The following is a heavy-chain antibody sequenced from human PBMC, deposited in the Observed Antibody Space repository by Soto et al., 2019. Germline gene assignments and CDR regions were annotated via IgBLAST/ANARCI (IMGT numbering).Heavy chain of an antibody. D-gene: IGHD1-26*01. CDR1: GGSISSYY. J-gene: IGHJ4*02. CDR3: ASSYSGSYWGYFDH. V-gene: IGHV4-59*01. CDR2: IYYSGST. Sequence: SETLSLTCTVSGGSISSYYWSWIRQPPGKGLEWIGYIYYSGSTNYNPSLKSRVTISVDTSKNQFSLKLSSVTAADTAVYYCASSYSGSYWGYFDHWGQGTLVTVSS.